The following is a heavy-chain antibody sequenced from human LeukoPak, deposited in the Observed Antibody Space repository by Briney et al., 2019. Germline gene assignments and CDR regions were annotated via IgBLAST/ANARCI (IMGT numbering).Heavy chain of an antibody. CDR3: ARHSVYGDYEFDY. CDR1: GGSISSGGYS. CDR2: IYHSGST. D-gene: IGHD4-17*01. J-gene: IGHJ4*02. Sequence: PSETLSLTCAVSGGSISSGGYSWSWIRQPPGKGLEWIGYIYHSGSTYYNPSLKSRVTISVDRSKNQFSLKLSSVTAADTAVYYCARHSVYGDYEFDYWGQGTLVTVSS. V-gene: IGHV4-30-2*01.